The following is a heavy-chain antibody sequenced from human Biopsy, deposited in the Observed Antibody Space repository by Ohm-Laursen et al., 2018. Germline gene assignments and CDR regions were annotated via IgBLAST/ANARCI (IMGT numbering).Heavy chain of an antibody. CDR1: GFSFTGYY. CDR3: ALQSVAQMKNFDY. V-gene: IGHV1-2*02. CDR2: ISPKSGDT. D-gene: IGHD6-19*01. J-gene: IGHJ4*02. Sequence: SVKVSCKASGFSFTGYYIHWVRQAPGQGLKWMGWISPKSGDTNYAHKFQGNITMTRDTSMSTAYMEMSRLRCDDTAVYYCALQSVAQMKNFDYWGQGTLVTVSS.